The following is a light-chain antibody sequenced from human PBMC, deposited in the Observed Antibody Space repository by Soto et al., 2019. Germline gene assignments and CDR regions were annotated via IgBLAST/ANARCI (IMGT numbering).Light chain of an antibody. J-gene: IGLJ1*01. CDR2: EVS. CDR3: SSYTSGGTYV. V-gene: IGLV2-14*01. Sequence: QSALTQPASVSGSPGQSITISCTGTSSDVGGYNYVSWYQQHPGKAPKLMIYEVSNRPSGVSNRFSGSKSGNTASLTISGLQAEDEADYYCSSYTSGGTYVFGTGTKLTVL. CDR1: SSDVGGYNY.